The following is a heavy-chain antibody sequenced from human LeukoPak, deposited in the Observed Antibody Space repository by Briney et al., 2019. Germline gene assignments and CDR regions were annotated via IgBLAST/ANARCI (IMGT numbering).Heavy chain of an antibody. CDR2: MNPNSGNR. V-gene: IGHV1-8*03. CDR3: ASGLHYGGNSVYDAFDI. J-gene: IGHJ3*02. D-gene: IGHD4-23*01. Sequence: ASVKVSCKASGYTFTSYDMNWVRQATGQGLEWMGWMNPNSGNRGYAQKFQGRFTITRNTSISTAYMELSSLRSEDTAVYYCASGLHYGGNSVYDAFDIWGQGTMVTVSS. CDR1: GYTFTSYD.